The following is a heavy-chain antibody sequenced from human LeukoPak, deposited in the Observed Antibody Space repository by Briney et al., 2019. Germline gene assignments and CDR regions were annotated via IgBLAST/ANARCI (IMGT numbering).Heavy chain of an antibody. CDR3: ARDLVGATGFYYFDY. CDR2: IYTSGST. Sequence: PSETLSLTCTVSGGSISSYYWSWIRQPAGKGLEWIGRIYTSGSTNYNPSLKSRVTMSVDKSKNQFSLKLSSVTAADTAVYYCARDLVGATGFYYFDYWGQGTLVTVSS. J-gene: IGHJ4*02. D-gene: IGHD1-26*01. CDR1: GGSISSYY. V-gene: IGHV4-4*07.